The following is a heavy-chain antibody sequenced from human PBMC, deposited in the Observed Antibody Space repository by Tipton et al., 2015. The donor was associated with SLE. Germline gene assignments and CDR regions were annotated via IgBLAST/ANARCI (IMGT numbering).Heavy chain of an antibody. CDR3: ARPGIVGVGGAFDI. J-gene: IGHJ3*02. Sequence: TLSLTCTVSGGSISSHYWSWIRQPPGKGLEWIGYIYYSGSTNYNPSLKSRVTISVDTSKNQFSLKLSSVIAADTAVYYCARPGIVGVGGAFDIWGQGTMVTVSS. V-gene: IGHV4-59*08. D-gene: IGHD1-26*01. CDR1: GGSISSHY. CDR2: IYYSGST.